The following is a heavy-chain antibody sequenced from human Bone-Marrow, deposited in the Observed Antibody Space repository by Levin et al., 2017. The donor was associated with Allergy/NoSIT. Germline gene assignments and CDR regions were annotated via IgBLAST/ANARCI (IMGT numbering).Heavy chain of an antibody. D-gene: IGHD1-26*01. J-gene: IGHJ4*02. CDR2: ISGSGGST. CDR3: AKDWDIIVGATAGLDY. Sequence: GGSLRLSCAASGFTFSSYAMSWVRQAPGKGLEWVSAISGSGGSTYYADSVKGRFTISRDNSKNTLYLQMNSLRAEDTAVYYCAKDWDIIVGATAGLDYWGQGTLVTVSS. CDR1: GFTFSSYA. V-gene: IGHV3-23*01.